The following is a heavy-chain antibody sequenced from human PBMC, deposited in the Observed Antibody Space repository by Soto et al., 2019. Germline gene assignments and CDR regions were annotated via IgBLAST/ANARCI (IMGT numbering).Heavy chain of an antibody. CDR3: ARDLASTTIPNY. D-gene: IGHD4-17*01. V-gene: IGHV3-7*04. J-gene: IGHJ4*02. Sequence: PGGSLRLSCAASGFTFSAYSMNWVRQAPGKGLEWVANIKQDGSEKYYVDSVKGRFTISRDNAKNSLYLQTNSLRAEDTAVYYCARDLASTTIPNYWGQGTLVTVSS. CDR1: GFTFSAYS. CDR2: IKQDGSEK.